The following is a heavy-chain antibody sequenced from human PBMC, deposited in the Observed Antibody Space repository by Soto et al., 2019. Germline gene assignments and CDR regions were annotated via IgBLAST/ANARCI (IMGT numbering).Heavy chain of an antibody. J-gene: IGHJ6*02. V-gene: IGHV4-59*06. CDR1: GGSISSYY. CDR3: GGTGVTTGDAYYNYYGVHV. Sequence: SETLSLTCTVSGGSISSYYWSWIRQHPGKGLEWIGYIDYSGSTYYNPSLKSRVSISVDTSKNQFSLKLNSVTAADTAVYYCGGTGVTTGDAYYNYYGVHVRRQAIPITV. CDR2: IDYSGST. D-gene: IGHD4-17*01.